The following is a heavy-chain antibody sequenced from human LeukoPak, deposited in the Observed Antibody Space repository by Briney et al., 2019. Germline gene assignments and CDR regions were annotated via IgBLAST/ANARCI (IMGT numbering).Heavy chain of an antibody. V-gene: IGHV3-30*04. CDR1: GFTFSSYA. J-gene: IGHJ5*02. CDR3: ATDYDILTGGFDP. D-gene: IGHD3-9*01. CDR2: ISYDGSNK. Sequence: PGRSLRLSCAASGFTFSSYAMHWVRQAPGKGLEWVAVISYDGSNKYYADSVKGRFTISRDNSKNTLYLQMNSLRAEDTAVYYCATDYDILTGGFDPWGQGTLVTVSS.